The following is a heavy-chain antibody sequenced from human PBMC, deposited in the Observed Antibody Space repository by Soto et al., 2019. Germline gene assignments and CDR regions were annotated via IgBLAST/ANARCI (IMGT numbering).Heavy chain of an antibody. D-gene: IGHD5-18*01. CDR3: AIDSFTHKAMVTWAVDI. V-gene: IGHV1-18*01. Sequence: QGQLVQSGAEVKRHGTSVKVSCRASGYTLTSYGISWVRQAPGQGIEWMGWISAYNGDTKLSQKFEARVSMTTDTSTNTAYMELRSLRSDDTAAYYCAIDSFTHKAMVTWAVDIWGQGTMVTVSS. CDR1: GYTLTSYG. J-gene: IGHJ3*02. CDR2: ISAYNGDT.